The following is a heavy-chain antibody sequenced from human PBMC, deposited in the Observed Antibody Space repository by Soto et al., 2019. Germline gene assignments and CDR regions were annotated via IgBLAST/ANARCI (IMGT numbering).Heavy chain of an antibody. CDR3: ARDGAYYGSGSNDYYYGIDV. D-gene: IGHD3-10*01. Sequence: HPGGSLRLSCAASGFTFSSYGMHWVRQAPGKGLEWVAVIWYDGSNKYYADSVKGRFTISRDNSKNTLYLQMNSLRAEDTAVYYCARDGAYYGSGSNDYYYGIDVWGQGTTVTVSS. J-gene: IGHJ6*02. V-gene: IGHV3-33*01. CDR1: GFTFSSYG. CDR2: IWYDGSNK.